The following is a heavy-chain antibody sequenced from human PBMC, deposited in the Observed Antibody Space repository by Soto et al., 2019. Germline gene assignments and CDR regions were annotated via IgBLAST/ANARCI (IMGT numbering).Heavy chain of an antibody. D-gene: IGHD6-13*01. J-gene: IGHJ6*02. CDR2: INHSGST. Sequence: SETLSLTCAVYGGSFSGYYWSWIRQPPGKGLEWIGEINHSGSTNYNPSLKSRVTISVDTSKNQFSLKLSSVTAADTAVYYCARGGRIGRSWYHYHYYGMDVWGQGTTVTVSS. V-gene: IGHV4-34*01. CDR1: GGSFSGYY. CDR3: ARGGRIGRSWYHYHYYGMDV.